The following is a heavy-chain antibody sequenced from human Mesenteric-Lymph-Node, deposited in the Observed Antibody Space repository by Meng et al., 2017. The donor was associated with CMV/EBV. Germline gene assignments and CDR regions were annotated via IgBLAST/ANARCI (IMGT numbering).Heavy chain of an antibody. D-gene: IGHD2-2*01. CDR3: AKGGAPAGGYYYYGMDV. V-gene: IGHV3-33*06. CDR2: IWYDGSNK. CDR1: GFTFSSYG. Sequence: GGSLRLSCAASGFTFSSYGMHWVRQAPGKGLEWVAVIWYDGSNKYYADSVKGRFTISRDNSKNTLYLQMNSLRAEDTAVYYCAKGGAPAGGYYYYGMDVWGQGTTVTVSS. J-gene: IGHJ6*02.